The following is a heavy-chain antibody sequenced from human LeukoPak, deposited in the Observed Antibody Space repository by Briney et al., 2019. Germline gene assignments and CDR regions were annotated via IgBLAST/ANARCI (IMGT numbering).Heavy chain of an antibody. CDR2: ISYDGSNK. CDR3: ARVGLWFGEFYFDY. V-gene: IGHV3-30*04. J-gene: IGHJ4*02. D-gene: IGHD3-10*01. CDR1: GFTISSYA. Sequence: GGSLRLSRAASGFTISSYAMHWVRQAPGKGLEWVAVISYDGSNKYYADSVKGRFTISRDNSKNTLYLQMNSLRAEATAVYYCARVGLWFGEFYFDYWGQGTLVTVSS.